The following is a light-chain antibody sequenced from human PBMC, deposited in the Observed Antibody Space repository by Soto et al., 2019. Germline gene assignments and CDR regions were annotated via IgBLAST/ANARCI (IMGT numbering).Light chain of an antibody. Sequence: EIVLTQSPATVSLSPGERATLSCWASQSLSSYLAWYQQKPGQAPRLLIYDASNRANGIPARFTGNGSGTDFTLTISRLETEDFAVYFCQQRAGWTPTFGGGTKVDIK. CDR3: QQRAGWTPT. V-gene: IGKV3-11*01. J-gene: IGKJ4*01. CDR2: DAS. CDR1: QSLSSY.